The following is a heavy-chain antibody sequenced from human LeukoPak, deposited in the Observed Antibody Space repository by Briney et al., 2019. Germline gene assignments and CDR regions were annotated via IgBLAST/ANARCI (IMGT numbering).Heavy chain of an antibody. CDR3: AKSHYDFWSGYSYYYYGMDV. D-gene: IGHD3-3*01. CDR1: GFTFSSYA. J-gene: IGHJ6*02. CDR2: ISGSGGST. Sequence: GGSLRLSCAASGFTFSSYAMSWVRQAPGKGLEWVSAISGSGGSTYYADSVKGRFTISRDNSKNTLYLQMNSQRAEDTAVYYCAKSHYDFWSGYSYYYYGMDVWGQGTTVTVSS. V-gene: IGHV3-23*01.